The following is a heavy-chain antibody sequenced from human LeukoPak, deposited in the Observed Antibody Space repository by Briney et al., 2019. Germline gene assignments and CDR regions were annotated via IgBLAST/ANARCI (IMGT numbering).Heavy chain of an antibody. CDR3: ARTPAAIRWFDP. D-gene: IGHD2-2*01. CDR2: INHSGST. CDR1: GGSISSYY. J-gene: IGHJ5*02. V-gene: IGHV4-34*01. Sequence: SETLSLTCTVSGGSISSYYWSWIRQPPGKGLEWIGEINHSGSTNYNPSLKSRVTISVDTSKNQFSLKLSSVTAADTAVHYCARTPAAIRWFDPWGQGTLVTVSS.